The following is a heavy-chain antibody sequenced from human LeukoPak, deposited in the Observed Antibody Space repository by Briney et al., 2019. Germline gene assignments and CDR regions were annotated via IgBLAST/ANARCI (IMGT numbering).Heavy chain of an antibody. CDR1: GYTFTGYY. V-gene: IGHV1-2*02. CDR2: INPNSGGT. Sequence: GASVKVSCKASGYTFTGYYMHWVRQAPGQGLEWMGWINPNSGGTNYAQKFQGRVTMTRDTSISTAYMELSRLRSDDTAVYYCARDPSGYHSWFDYWGQGTLVTVSS. D-gene: IGHD6-13*01. J-gene: IGHJ4*02. CDR3: ARDPSGYHSWFDY.